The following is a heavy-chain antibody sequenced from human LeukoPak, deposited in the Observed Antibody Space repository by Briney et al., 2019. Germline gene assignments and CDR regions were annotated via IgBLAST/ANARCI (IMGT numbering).Heavy chain of an antibody. CDR3: AMAQGTSGDY. Sequence: SETLSLTCTVSGGSISSSSYYWGWIRQAPGKRLEWIGSIYYTGATYRNPSLYSRVALSVDTSKNHFSLRLNSVTTADTAVYYCAMAQGTSGDYWGQGTLVTVSS. CDR2: IYYTGAT. D-gene: IGHD3-10*01. V-gene: IGHV4-39*02. CDR1: GGSISSSSYY. J-gene: IGHJ4*02.